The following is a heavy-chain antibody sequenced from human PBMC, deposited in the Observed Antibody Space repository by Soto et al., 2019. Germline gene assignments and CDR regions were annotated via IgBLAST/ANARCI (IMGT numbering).Heavy chain of an antibody. CDR3: ARPPPKVGGNWYFDL. D-gene: IGHD3-16*01. Sequence: QLQLQESGPGLVKPSETLSLTCTVSGGSISSSSYYWGWIRQPPGKGLEWIGSIYYSGSTYYNPPLNSRVPTSVDTSKNQFSLKLSSVTAADTAVYYCARPPPKVGGNWYFDLWGRGTLVTVSS. J-gene: IGHJ2*01. CDR2: IYYSGST. CDR1: GGSISSSSYY. V-gene: IGHV4-39*01.